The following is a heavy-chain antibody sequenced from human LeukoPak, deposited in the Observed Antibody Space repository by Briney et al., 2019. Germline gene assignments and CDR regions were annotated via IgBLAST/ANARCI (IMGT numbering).Heavy chain of an antibody. CDR2: MNRDGSEV. Sequence: GGSLRLSCAASGFPFAPFWMTWVRQAPGKGPEFVATMNRDGSEVAYGNSVRGRFTISRDNAKNSLYLQMYSLRAEDTAVYYCTVDTNTDSQYYWGQGTLVTVSS. J-gene: IGHJ4*02. CDR1: GFPFAPFW. CDR3: TVDTNTDSQYY. V-gene: IGHV3-7*05. D-gene: IGHD2-8*01.